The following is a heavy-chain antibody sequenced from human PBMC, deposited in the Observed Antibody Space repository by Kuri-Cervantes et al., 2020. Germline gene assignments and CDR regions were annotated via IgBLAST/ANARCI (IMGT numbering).Heavy chain of an antibody. CDR2: ISWDGGST. CDR3: ARDTYYYDSSGYPSDY. J-gene: IGHJ4*02. CDR1: GFTFDDYT. V-gene: IGHV3-43*01. D-gene: IGHD3-22*01. Sequence: GGSLRLSCAASGFTFDDYTMHWVRQAPGKGLEWVSLISWDGGSTYYADSVKGRFTISRDNSKNTLYLQMNSLRAEDTAVYYCARDTYYYDSSGYPSDYWGQGTLVTVSS.